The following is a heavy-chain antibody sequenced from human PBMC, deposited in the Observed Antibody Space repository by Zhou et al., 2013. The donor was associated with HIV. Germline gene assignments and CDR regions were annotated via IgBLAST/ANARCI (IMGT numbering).Heavy chain of an antibody. CDR2: TRNKANSYTT. J-gene: IGHJ4*02. Sequence: EVQLVESGGGLVQPGGSLRLSCAASGFTFSDHYMDWVRQAPGKGLEWVGRTRNKANSYTTEYAASVKGRFTISRDDSKNSLYLQMNSLKTEDTAVYYCARGSSSPRNDLNDYWGQGTLVTVSS. D-gene: IGHD6-6*01. V-gene: IGHV3-72*01. CDR3: ARGSSSPRNDLNDY. CDR1: GFTFSDHY.